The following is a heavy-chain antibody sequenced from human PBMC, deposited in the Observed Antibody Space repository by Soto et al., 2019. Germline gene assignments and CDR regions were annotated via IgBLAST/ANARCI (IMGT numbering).Heavy chain of an antibody. D-gene: IGHD2-8*02. CDR1: GGTFSSYA. J-gene: IGHJ6*02. V-gene: IGHV1-69*13. Sequence: ASVKVSCKASGGTFSSYAIIWVRQAPGQGLEWMGGIIPIFGTANYAQKFQGRVTITADESTSTAYMELSSLRSEDTAVYYCARDPGTGKNLYYYGMDVWGQGTTVTVSS. CDR3: ARDPGTGKNLYYYGMDV. CDR2: IIPIFGTA.